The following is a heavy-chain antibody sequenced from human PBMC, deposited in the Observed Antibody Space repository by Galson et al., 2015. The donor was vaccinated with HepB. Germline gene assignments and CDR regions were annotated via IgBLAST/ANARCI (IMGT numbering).Heavy chain of an antibody. V-gene: IGHV4-59*12. J-gene: IGHJ4*02. CDR2: IYYSGST. CDR1: GGSISSYY. CDR3: ASSKYYYDSSGPLGY. Sequence: TLSLTCTVSGGSISSYYWSWIRQPPGKGLEWIGYIYYSGSTNYNPSLKSRVTISVDTSKNQFSLKLSSVTAADTAVYYCASSKYYYDSSGPLGYWGQGTLVTVSS. D-gene: IGHD3-22*01.